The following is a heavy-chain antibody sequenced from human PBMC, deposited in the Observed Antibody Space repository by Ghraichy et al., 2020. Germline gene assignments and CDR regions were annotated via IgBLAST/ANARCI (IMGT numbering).Heavy chain of an antibody. J-gene: IGHJ5*02. CDR3: ARGPSRSSSFPWFDP. CDR1: GGSFSGYY. D-gene: IGHD6-6*01. Sequence: SETLSLTCAVYGGSFSGYYWSWIRQPPGKGLEWIGEINHSGSTNYNPSLKSRVTISVDTSKNQFSLKLSSVTAADTAVYYCARGPSRSSSFPWFDPWGQGTLVTVSS. V-gene: IGHV4-34*01. CDR2: INHSGST.